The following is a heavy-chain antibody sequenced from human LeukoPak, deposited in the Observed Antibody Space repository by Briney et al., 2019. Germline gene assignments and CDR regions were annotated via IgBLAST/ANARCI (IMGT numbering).Heavy chain of an antibody. CDR2: ISSST. CDR3: ARAGRMTTVTTPYYYYGMDV. J-gene: IGHJ6*02. D-gene: IGHD4-11*01. V-gene: IGHV3-23*01. CDR1: GFTLSSHA. Sequence: PGGSLRLSCAVSGFTLSSHAVSWVRQAPGKGLEWVSAISSSTYYADSVKGRFTISRDNSKNTLYLQMNSLRVEDTAVYYCARAGRMTTVTTPYYYYGMDVWGQGTTVTVSS.